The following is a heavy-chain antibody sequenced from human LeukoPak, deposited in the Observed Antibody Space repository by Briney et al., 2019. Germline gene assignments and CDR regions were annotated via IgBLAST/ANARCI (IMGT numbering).Heavy chain of an antibody. CDR3: VRGAPNGDYVWGSYRQNWFDP. CDR1: GYTFTSYY. D-gene: IGHD3-16*02. J-gene: IGHJ5*02. CDR2: INPSGGST. V-gene: IGHV1-46*01. Sequence: GASVKVSCKASGYTFTSYYMHWVRQAPGQGLEWMGIINPSGGSTSYAQKFQGRVTMTRDTSTSTVYMELSSLRSEDTAVYYCVRGAPNGDYVWGSYRQNWFDPWGQGTLVTVSS.